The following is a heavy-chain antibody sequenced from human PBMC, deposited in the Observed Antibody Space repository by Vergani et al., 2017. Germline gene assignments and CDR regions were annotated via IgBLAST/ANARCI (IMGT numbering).Heavy chain of an antibody. D-gene: IGHD3-10*01. V-gene: IGHV3-30-3*01. CDR2: ISYDGSNK. CDR3: TMVKTLDAFDM. Sequence: QVQLVESGGGVVQTGRSLRLSCAASGFTFSSYAMHWVRQAPGKGLEWVAVISYDGSNKSYADSVEGRFTISRDNSKTTLYLQMNSLRAEETAVYYCTMVKTLDAFDMWGQGTMVTVSS. CDR1: GFTFSSYA. J-gene: IGHJ3*02.